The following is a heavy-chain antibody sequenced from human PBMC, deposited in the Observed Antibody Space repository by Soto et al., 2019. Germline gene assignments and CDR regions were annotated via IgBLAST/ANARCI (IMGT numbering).Heavy chain of an antibody. Sequence: QVQLVQSGAEVKKPGSSVRVSCKASGTIFSSYTISWVRQAPGQGLEWMGRIIPILGETNSAQKFQGRVTITADKSTNTAYMELNSLSLEDTAVYYCARGLGGRMDDWGQGTTVTVSS. CDR2: IIPILGET. J-gene: IGHJ6*02. CDR1: GTIFSSYT. CDR3: ARGLGGRMDD. V-gene: IGHV1-69*08. D-gene: IGHD3-16*01.